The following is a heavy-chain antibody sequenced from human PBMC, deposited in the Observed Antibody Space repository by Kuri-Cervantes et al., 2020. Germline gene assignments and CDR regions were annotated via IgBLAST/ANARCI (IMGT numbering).Heavy chain of an antibody. CDR1: GFTFSSYA. CDR3: ARVSGEWFGPMDV. D-gene: IGHD3-3*01. V-gene: IGHV3-30-3*01. Sequence: GGSLRLSCAASGFTFSSYAMHWVRQAPGKGLEWVAVISYDGSNKYYADSVKGRFTISRDNAKNSLYLQMNSLRDEDTAVYYCARVSGEWFGPMDVWGQGTTVTVSS. CDR2: ISYDGSNK. J-gene: IGHJ6*02.